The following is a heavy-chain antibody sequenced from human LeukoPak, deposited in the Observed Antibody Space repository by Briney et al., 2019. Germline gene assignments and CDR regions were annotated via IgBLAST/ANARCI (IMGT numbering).Heavy chain of an antibody. CDR3: AREEESQDWFDP. J-gene: IGHJ5*02. CDR1: GGTFSSYA. Sequence: SVKVSCKASGGTFSSYAISWVRQAPGQGLEWMGGIIPIFGTANYAQKFQGRVTITADESTSTAYIELSSLRSEDTAVYYCAREEESQDWFDPWGQGTLVTVSS. V-gene: IGHV1-69*13. CDR2: IIPIFGTA.